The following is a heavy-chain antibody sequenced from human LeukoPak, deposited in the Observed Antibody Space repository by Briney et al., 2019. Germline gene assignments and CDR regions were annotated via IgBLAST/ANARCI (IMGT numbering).Heavy chain of an antibody. CDR2: ISGSGGST. V-gene: IGHV3-23*01. Sequence: GGSLRLSCAASGFTFSTYVMSWVRQAPGKGLEWVSAISGSGGSTYYADSVKGRFTISRDNSKNTLYLQMNSLGADDTAVYCCAKGNWRYFDDWGQGTLVTVSS. CDR1: GFTFSTYV. J-gene: IGHJ4*02. CDR3: AKGNWRYFDD. D-gene: IGHD1-1*01.